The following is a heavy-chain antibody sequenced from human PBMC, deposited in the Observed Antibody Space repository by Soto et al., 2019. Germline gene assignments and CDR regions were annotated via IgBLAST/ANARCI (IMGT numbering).Heavy chain of an antibody. D-gene: IGHD6-13*01. J-gene: IGHJ5*02. CDR3: AKSSSSWYGKDNWFDP. Sequence: EVQLLESGGGLVQPGGSLRLSCAASGFTFSSYAMSWVRQAPGKGLEWVSAISGSGGSTYYADSVKGRFTMSRDNSKNTLYLQMNSLRDEDTAVYYCAKSSSSWYGKDNWFDPWGQGTLVTVSS. CDR2: ISGSGGST. V-gene: IGHV3-23*01. CDR1: GFTFSSYA.